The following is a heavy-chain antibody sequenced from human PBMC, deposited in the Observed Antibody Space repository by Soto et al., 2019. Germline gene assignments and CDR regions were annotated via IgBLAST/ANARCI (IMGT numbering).Heavy chain of an antibody. CDR1: GYTFTNYA. CDR3: ARAPSDFGSYLLPAY. CDR2: IDAGNGNT. Sequence: ASVKVSCKASGYTFTNYAIHWVRQAPGQRLEWMGWIDAGNGNTKYSQNFQGRVTISRDTSATTAYMELSSLRSEDTAVYYRARAPSDFGSYLLPAYWGQGTLVTVS. J-gene: IGHJ4*02. D-gene: IGHD1-26*01. V-gene: IGHV1-3*01.